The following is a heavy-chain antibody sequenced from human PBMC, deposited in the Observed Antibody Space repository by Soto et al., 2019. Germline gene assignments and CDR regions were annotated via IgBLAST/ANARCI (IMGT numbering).Heavy chain of an antibody. V-gene: IGHV4-34*01. D-gene: IGHD6-19*01. CDR1: GESSSGYI. Sequence: SETLSLTCAVYGESSSGYIWTWIRQTPGKGLQWIGQINHSGSASYNPSLKSRVTISVHTSNSQFSLELSSVTAADTAVYYCARGLITGSHYSGGWYYFDSWGQGTQVTVSS. CDR2: INHSGSA. J-gene: IGHJ4*02. CDR3: ARGLITGSHYSGGWYYFDS.